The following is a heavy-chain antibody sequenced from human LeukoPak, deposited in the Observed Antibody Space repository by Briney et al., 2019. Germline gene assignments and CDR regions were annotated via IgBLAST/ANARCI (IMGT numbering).Heavy chain of an antibody. Sequence: SESLSLTCAVYGGSFSGYYWSWIRPPPGKGLEWIGEINHSGSTNYNPSLKSRVTISVDTSKDQFSLKLSSVTAADTAVYYCARVRRYYGSGSYWFDPWGQGTLVTVS. CDR3: ARVRRYYGSGSYWFDP. D-gene: IGHD3-10*01. CDR2: INHSGST. J-gene: IGHJ5*02. CDR1: GGSFSGYY. V-gene: IGHV4-34*01.